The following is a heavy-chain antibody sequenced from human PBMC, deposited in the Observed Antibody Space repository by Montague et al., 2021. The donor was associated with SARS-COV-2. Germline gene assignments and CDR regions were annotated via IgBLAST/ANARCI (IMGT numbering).Heavy chain of an antibody. CDR2: IYYSGXT. Sequence: TLSLTCTVSGGSISSGGYYWSRIRQHPGKGLEWIGYIYYSGXTXYXXXXKXRITISVDTSKNQFSLKLSSVTAADTAVYYCATESVVPASLYYYGMDVWGQGTTVTVSS. V-gene: IGHV4-31*03. CDR3: ATESVVPASLYYYGMDV. J-gene: IGHJ6*02. D-gene: IGHD2-2*01. CDR1: GGSISSGGYY.